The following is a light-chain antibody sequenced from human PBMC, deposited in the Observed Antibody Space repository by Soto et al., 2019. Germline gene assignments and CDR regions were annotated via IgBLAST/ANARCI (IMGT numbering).Light chain of an antibody. J-gene: IGKJ4*01. Sequence: AIRMTQSPSSLSASTGDRVTITCRASQGISSYLAWYQQKPGKAPKLLIYAASTLQSGVPSRFSGSGSGTDFTLTISCLQYEDFATYYCQQYNNWPRVFGGGPKVDIK. CDR3: QQYNNWPRV. CDR1: QGISSY. CDR2: AAS. V-gene: IGKV1-8*01.